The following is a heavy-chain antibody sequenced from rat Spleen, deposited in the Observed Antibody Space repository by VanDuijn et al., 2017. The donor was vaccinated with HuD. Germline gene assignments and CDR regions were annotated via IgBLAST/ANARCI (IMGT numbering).Heavy chain of an antibody. J-gene: IGHJ4*01. Sequence: EVQLVESGGGLVQPGRSLKLSCAASGFTFSDYGVAWVRQAPTKGLEWVATISYGDSSGHSSTYYPDNVKGRFTISRDNAKNALYLQMNNLRSEDTAIYYCTRYYEGYVMDVWGQGASVTVSS. V-gene: IGHV5-29*01. CDR2: ISYGDSSGHSST. D-gene: IGHD1-12*01. CDR3: TRYYEGYVMDV. CDR1: GFTFSDYG.